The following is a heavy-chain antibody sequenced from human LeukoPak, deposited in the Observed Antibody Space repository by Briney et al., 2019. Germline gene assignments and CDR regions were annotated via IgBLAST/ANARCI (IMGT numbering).Heavy chain of an antibody. J-gene: IGHJ4*02. CDR1: GFTFSSYA. CDR3: AKEPNYYDSSGYYY. V-gene: IGHV3-30-3*02. Sequence: GGSLRLSCAASGFTFSSYAMHWVRQAPGKGLEWVAVISYDGSNKYYADSVKGRFTISRDNSKNTLYLQMNSLRAEDTAVYYCAKEPNYYDSSGYYYWGQGTLVTVSS. CDR2: ISYDGSNK. D-gene: IGHD3-22*01.